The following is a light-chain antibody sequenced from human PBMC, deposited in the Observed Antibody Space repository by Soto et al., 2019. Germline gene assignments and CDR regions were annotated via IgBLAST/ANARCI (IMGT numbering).Light chain of an antibody. Sequence: EIVLTQSPATLSLSPGERATLACRASQSVSSYLAWYQQKPGQAPRLLIYDASNRATVIPARFSGSGSGTDFTLTISSLEPEDFAVYYCQQRSNWPTFGGGPKVEIK. CDR3: QQRSNWPT. CDR2: DAS. J-gene: IGKJ4*01. CDR1: QSVSSY. V-gene: IGKV3-11*01.